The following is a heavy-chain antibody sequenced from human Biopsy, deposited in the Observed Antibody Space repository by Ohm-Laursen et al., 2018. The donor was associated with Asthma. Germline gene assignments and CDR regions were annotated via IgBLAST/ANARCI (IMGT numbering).Heavy chain of an antibody. CDR3: ARGQKSAGDRWFDP. CDR1: GYTFIGCH. D-gene: IGHD6-13*01. Sequence: VSSVKVSCKASGYTFIGCHIHWMRQAPGQGLEWMGRINPNSGGTNYAQKFQGRVTMTRDTSISTAYMEMSRLRSDDTAVYYCARGQKSAGDRWFDPWGQGTLVTVSS. J-gene: IGHJ5*02. CDR2: INPNSGGT. V-gene: IGHV1-2*06.